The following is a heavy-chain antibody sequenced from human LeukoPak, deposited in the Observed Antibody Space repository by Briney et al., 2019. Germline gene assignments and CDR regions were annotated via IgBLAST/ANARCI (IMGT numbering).Heavy chain of an antibody. CDR2: ISSSSSYI. V-gene: IGHV3-21*01. J-gene: IGHJ4*02. Sequence: GGSLRLSCAASGFTFSSYSMNWVRQAPGKGLEWVSSISSSSSYIYYADSVKGRFTISRDNAKNSLYLQMNSLRAEDTAVYYCARGSTVRYYYDSNGYYRGAFDYWGQGTLVTVSS. D-gene: IGHD3-22*01. CDR1: GFTFSSYS. CDR3: ARGSTVRYYYDSNGYYRGAFDY.